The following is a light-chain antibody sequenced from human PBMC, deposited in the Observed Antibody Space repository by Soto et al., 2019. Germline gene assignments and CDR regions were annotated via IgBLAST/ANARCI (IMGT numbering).Light chain of an antibody. Sequence: DIQMTQSPSSLSASVGDRVTITCRASQSISSSLSWYQQKPGQAPKLLIYAASSLQSGVPSRFSGSGSGTDFTLPISSLQPEDFAAYYCQQAHGTFGQGTRLDIK. CDR3: QQAHGT. V-gene: IGKV1-39*01. J-gene: IGKJ5*01. CDR2: AAS. CDR1: QSISSS.